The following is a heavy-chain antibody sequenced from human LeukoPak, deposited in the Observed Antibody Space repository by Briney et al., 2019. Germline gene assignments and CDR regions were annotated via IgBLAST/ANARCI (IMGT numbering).Heavy chain of an antibody. Sequence: GGSLRLSCAVSGFTFSSYEMNWVRQAPGKGLEWVSYISGSGSSTYYADSVKGRFTISRDNAKSMVYLQMDGLRAEDTAVFSCVRQAVSGDSGIAYWGRGVLVTVSS. V-gene: IGHV3-48*03. CDR2: ISGSGSST. CDR1: GFTFSSYE. J-gene: IGHJ4*02. CDR3: VRQAVSGDSGIAY. D-gene: IGHD4-17*01.